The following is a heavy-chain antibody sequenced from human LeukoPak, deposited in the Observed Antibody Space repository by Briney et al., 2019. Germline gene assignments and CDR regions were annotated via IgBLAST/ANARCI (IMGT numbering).Heavy chain of an antibody. D-gene: IGHD3-3*01. Sequence: GGSLRLSCAASGFTFSTYGMHWVRQAPGKGPEWVSTLSGTGYSTFYADSVKGRFTISRDNLKNTMYLQMNSLRVEDTAVYYCAKDRGTIARSLWHFDLWGRGTLVTVSS. J-gene: IGHJ2*01. V-gene: IGHV3-23*01. CDR1: GFTFSTYG. CDR2: LSGTGYST. CDR3: AKDRGTIARSLWHFDL.